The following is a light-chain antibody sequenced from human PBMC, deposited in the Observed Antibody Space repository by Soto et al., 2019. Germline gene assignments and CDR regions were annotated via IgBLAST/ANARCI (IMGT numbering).Light chain of an antibody. CDR2: GAS. CDR3: QRYDSWPRT. J-gene: IGKJ1*01. V-gene: IGKV3-15*01. Sequence: EIVMTQSPATLSVSPGERATLSCRASQSVSTHLAWYQHKPGQAPRLLMYGASTRDTGVPARFSGSGSGTEFTLTISSLQSEDFAVYYCQRYDSWPRTFGQGTKVEIK. CDR1: QSVSTH.